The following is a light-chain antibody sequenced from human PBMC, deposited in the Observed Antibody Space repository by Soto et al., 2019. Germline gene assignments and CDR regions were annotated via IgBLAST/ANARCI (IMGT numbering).Light chain of an antibody. CDR1: QSVSSN. CDR2: GAS. Sequence: EIVMTQSPATLSVSPGEAATLSWRASQSVSSNLAWYQQKPGQAPRLLIYGASSRATGIPDRFSGSGSGTDFTLTISRLEPEDFAVYYCQQYGSSPLTFGGGTKVDI. V-gene: IGKV3-20*01. CDR3: QQYGSSPLT. J-gene: IGKJ4*01.